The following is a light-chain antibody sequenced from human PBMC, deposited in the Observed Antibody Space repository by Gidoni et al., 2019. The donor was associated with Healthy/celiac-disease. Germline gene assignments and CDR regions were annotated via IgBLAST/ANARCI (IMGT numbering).Light chain of an antibody. J-gene: IGLJ2*01. CDR2: GNS. V-gene: IGLV1-40*01. CDR1: SSNIGAGYD. Sequence: QSVLTQPTSVSEAPGQRVTISCTGSSSNIGAGYDVHWYQQLPGTAPKLLIHGNSNRPSGVPDRFSGSKSGTSASLAITGLQAEDEADYYCQSYDSSLSGSVVFGGGTKLTVL. CDR3: QSYDSSLSGSVV.